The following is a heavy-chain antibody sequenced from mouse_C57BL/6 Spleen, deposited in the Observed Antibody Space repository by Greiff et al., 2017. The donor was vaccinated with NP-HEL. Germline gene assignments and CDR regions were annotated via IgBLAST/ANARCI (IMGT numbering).Heavy chain of an antibody. CDR3: ARWGFDY. CDR2: ISDGGSYT. J-gene: IGHJ2*01. V-gene: IGHV5-4*03. Sequence: EVKVVESGGGLVKPGGSLKLSCAASGFTFSSYAMSWVRQTPEKRLEWVATISDGGSYTYYPDNVKGRFTISRDNAKNNLYLQMSHLKSEDTAMYYCARWGFDYWGQGTTLTVSS. CDR1: GFTFSSYA.